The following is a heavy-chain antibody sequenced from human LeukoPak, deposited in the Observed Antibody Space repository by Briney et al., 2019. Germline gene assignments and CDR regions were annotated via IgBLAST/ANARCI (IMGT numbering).Heavy chain of an antibody. J-gene: IGHJ4*02. V-gene: IGHV7-4-1*02. CDR2: INPNTGNP. CDR1: GYTFTGYY. CDR3: ARSRAHDS. Sequence: ASVKVSCKASGYTFTGYYMHWVRQAPGQGLEWMGWINPNTGNPTYAQGFTGRFVFSLDTSVSTAYLQISSLKAEDTAVYYCARSRAHDSWGQGTLVTVSS.